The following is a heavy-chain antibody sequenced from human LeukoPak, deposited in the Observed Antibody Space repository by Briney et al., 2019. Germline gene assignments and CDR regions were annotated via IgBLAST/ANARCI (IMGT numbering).Heavy chain of an antibody. Sequence: SETLSLTCTVSGGSISSGSYYWSWIRQPAGKGLEWIGRIYTGGSTNYNPSLKSRVTISVDTSKNQFSLKLSSVTAADTDVYYCARGAHYCTNGICYYNHYYYYMDVWGKGTTVTVSS. J-gene: IGHJ6*03. D-gene: IGHD2-8*01. V-gene: IGHV4-61*02. CDR3: ARGAHYCTNGICYYNHYYYYMDV. CDR1: GGSISSGSYY. CDR2: IYTGGST.